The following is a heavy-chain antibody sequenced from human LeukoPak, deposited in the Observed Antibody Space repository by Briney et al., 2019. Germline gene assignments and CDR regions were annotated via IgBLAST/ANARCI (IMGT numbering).Heavy chain of an antibody. CDR3: AKGLYYYDSSGYPD. CDR2: IRYDGSNK. J-gene: IGHJ4*02. D-gene: IGHD3-22*01. V-gene: IGHV3-30*02. Sequence: GGSLRLSCAVSGFTFSNHGMHWVRQAPGKGLEWMAFIRYDGSNKYYADSVKGRFTISRDNSKNTLYLQMNSLRAEDTAVYYCAKGLYYYDSSGYPDWGQGTLVTVSS. CDR1: GFTFSNHG.